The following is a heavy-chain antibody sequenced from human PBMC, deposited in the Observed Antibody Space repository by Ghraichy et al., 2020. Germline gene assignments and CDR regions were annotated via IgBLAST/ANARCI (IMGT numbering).Heavy chain of an antibody. CDR1: GFTFSTYW. V-gene: IGHV3-7*01. Sequence: GESLNISCAASGFTFSTYWMSWVRQAPGKGLEWVANIKKDGSETYYVDSVKGRFTISRDNAKNSLYLQMNSLRAEDTAVYYCARDQEYNDFWSGYGYWGHGTSVTVSS. D-gene: IGHD3/OR15-3a*01. CDR2: IKKDGSET. J-gene: IGHJ4*01. CDR3: ARDQEYNDFWSGYGY.